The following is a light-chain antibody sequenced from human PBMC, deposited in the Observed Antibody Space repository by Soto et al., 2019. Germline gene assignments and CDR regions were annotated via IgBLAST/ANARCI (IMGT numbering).Light chain of an antibody. Sequence: QSALTQPASVSGSPGQSITISCTGTSSDVGGYNYVSWYQQHPGKAPKLMIYDVSNRPSGVSNRFSGSKSGNTASLTISGLQAEDEADYYCSSYTSSSTHYVSGNGTKV. CDR2: DVS. CDR3: SSYTSSSTHYV. CDR1: SSDVGGYNY. J-gene: IGLJ1*01. V-gene: IGLV2-14*01.